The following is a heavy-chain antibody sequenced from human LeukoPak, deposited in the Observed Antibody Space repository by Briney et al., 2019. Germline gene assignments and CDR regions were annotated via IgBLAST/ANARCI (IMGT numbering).Heavy chain of an antibody. V-gene: IGHV3-9*01. J-gene: IGHJ5*02. CDR1: GGSISSYY. D-gene: IGHD1-26*01. CDR2: ISWNSGSI. Sequence: LSLTCTVSGGSISSYYWSWIRQPPGKGLEWVSGISWNSGSIGYADSVKGRFTISRDNAKNSLYLQMNSLRAEDTALYYCAKGGSYLRDWFDPWGQGTLVTVSS. CDR3: AKGGSYLRDWFDP.